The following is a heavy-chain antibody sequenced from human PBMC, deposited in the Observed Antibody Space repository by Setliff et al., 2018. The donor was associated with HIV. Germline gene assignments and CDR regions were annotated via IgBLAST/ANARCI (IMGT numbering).Heavy chain of an antibody. D-gene: IGHD3-22*01. Sequence: ASVKVSCKASGYTFTSYGISWVRQAPGQGLEWMGGIIPIFGPTNYAQKFQGRLTITADESTSTAYMELSSLRSEDTAVYYCARGRWDRRYYDSSGYVYGMDVWGQGTTVTVSS. CDR1: GYTFTSYG. V-gene: IGHV1-69*13. J-gene: IGHJ6*02. CDR2: IIPIFGPT. CDR3: ARGRWDRRYYDSSGYVYGMDV.